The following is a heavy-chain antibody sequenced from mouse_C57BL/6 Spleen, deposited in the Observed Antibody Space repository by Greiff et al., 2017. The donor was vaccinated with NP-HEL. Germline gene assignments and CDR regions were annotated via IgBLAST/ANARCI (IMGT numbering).Heavy chain of an antibody. V-gene: IGHV10-1*01. D-gene: IGHD1-1*01. CDR1: GFSFNTYA. J-gene: IGHJ3*01. CDR2: IRSKSNNYAT. CDR3: VSSHYYGSSYGFAY. Sequence: EVKLMESGGGLVQPKGSLKLSCAASGFSFNTYAMNWVRQAPGKGLEWVARIRSKSNNYATYYADSVKDRFTISRDDSESMLYLQMNNLKTEDTAMYYCVSSHYYGSSYGFAYWGQGTLVTVSA.